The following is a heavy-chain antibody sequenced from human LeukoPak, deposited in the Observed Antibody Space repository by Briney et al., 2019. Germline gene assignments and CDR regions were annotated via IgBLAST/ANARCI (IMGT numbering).Heavy chain of an antibody. V-gene: IGHV4-34*01. CDR3: ARGNILTGYNFDY. D-gene: IGHD3-9*01. CDR2: INHSGST. J-gene: IGHJ4*02. CDR1: GGSFSGYY. Sequence: KSSETLSLTCAVYGGSFSGYYWSWIRQPPGKGLEWIGEINHSGSTNYNPSLKSRVTISVDTSKNQFSLKLSSGTAADTAVYYCARGNILTGYNFDYWGQGTLVTVSS.